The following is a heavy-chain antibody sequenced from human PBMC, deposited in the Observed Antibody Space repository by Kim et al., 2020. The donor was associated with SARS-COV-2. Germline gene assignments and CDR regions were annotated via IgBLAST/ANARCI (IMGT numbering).Heavy chain of an antibody. J-gene: IGHJ3*02. Sequence: TYNPSLKSRITISVDTAKNTFSLTLSSGTAADTAVYYWARGRASEAFDIWGQGTMVTVSS. CDR3: ARGRASEAFDI. D-gene: IGHD3-10*01. V-gene: IGHV4-34*01.